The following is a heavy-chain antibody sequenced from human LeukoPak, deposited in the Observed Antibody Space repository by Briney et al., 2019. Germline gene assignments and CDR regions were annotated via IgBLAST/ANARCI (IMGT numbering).Heavy chain of an antibody. CDR1: GGSISSGDYY. CDR2: IYYSGST. D-gene: IGHD5-12*01. CDR3: ARALGSYSGYDYYWFDS. V-gene: IGHV4-30-4*01. Sequence: SQTLSLTCTVSGGSISSGDYYWSWIRQPPGKGLEWIGYIYYSGSTYYNPSLKSRVTISVDTSKNQFSLKLSSVTAADTAVYYCARALGSYSGYDYYWFDSWGQGTLVTVSS. J-gene: IGHJ5*01.